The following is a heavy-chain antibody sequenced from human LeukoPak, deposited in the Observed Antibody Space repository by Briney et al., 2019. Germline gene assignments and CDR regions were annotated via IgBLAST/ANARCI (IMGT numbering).Heavy chain of an antibody. J-gene: IGHJ6*02. D-gene: IGHD6-13*01. Sequence: GGSLRLSCAASGFTVSSNYMSWVRQTPGKGLEWVSIIYYDGSTYYADSVKGRFTISRDNSKNTMYLQMNSLRAEDTAVYYCARGLYSSSWFHPRDYYYYGMDVWGQGTTVTVSS. CDR1: GFTVSSNY. V-gene: IGHV3-53*01. CDR2: IYYDGST. CDR3: ARGLYSSSWFHPRDYYYYGMDV.